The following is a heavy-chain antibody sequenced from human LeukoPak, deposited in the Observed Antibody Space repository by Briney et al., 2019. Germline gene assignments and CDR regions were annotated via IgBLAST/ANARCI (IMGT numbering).Heavy chain of an antibody. J-gene: IGHJ6*04. Sequence: ASVKVSCKASGYTFTGYYMHWVRQAPGQGLEWMGRINPNSGGTNYAQKFQGRVTMTRDTSISTAYMELSRLRSDDTAVYYCSNSDILTGYYPDVWGKGTRVTVSS. CDR3: SNSDILTGYYPDV. CDR2: INPNSGGT. V-gene: IGHV1-2*06. D-gene: IGHD3-9*01. CDR1: GYTFTGYY.